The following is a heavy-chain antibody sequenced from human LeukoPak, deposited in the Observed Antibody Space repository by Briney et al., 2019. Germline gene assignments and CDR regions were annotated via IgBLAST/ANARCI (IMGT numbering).Heavy chain of an antibody. J-gene: IGHJ3*02. Sequence: GGSLRLSCAASGFTFSSYAMSWVRQAPGKGLEWVSAISGSGGSTYYADSVKGRFTISRDNSKNTLYLQMNSLRAEDTAVYYCAPALLGGDAFDIWGQGTMVTVSS. CDR2: ISGSGGST. CDR1: GFTFSSYA. V-gene: IGHV3-23*01. D-gene: IGHD2-15*01. CDR3: APALLGGDAFDI.